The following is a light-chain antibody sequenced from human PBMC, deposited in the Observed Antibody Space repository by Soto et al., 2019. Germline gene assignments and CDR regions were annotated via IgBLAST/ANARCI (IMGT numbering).Light chain of an antibody. J-gene: IGLJ2*01. V-gene: IGLV2-14*01. Sequence: QSALTQPAFVSGSPGQSITISCTGTSSDIGAYNYVSWYQQHPGKAPKLMIYDVSNRPSGVSNRFSGSKSGHTASLTISGLQAEDEADYYCSSYTSSSTVVFGGGTKLTVL. CDR3: SSYTSSSTVV. CDR2: DVS. CDR1: SSDIGAYNY.